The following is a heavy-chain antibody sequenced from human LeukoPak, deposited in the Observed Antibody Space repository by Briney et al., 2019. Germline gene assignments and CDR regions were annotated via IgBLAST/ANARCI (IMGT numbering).Heavy chain of an antibody. CDR1: GFTFTSYA. J-gene: IGHJ6*03. CDR2: ISGRGGSP. Sequence: PGGSLRLSCAASGFTFTSYAMSWVRQAPGKGLEWVSAISGRGGSPYSADSVKGRFTISRDNSKNTLYLQLNLLRAEDTAVYYCAKRVGYYYYMDVWGKGTTVTVSS. CDR3: AKRVGYYYYMDV. V-gene: IGHV3-23*01.